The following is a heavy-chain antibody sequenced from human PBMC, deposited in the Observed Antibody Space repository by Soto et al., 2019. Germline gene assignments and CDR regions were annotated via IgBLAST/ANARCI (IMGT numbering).Heavy chain of an antibody. Sequence: GGSLRLSCAASGFTFSSYAMSWVRQAPGKGLEWVSAISGSGGSTYYADSVKGRFTISRDNSKNTLYLQMNSLRAEDTAVYYCASFEGGIAVAGYFQHWGQGTLVTVSS. V-gene: IGHV3-23*01. CDR2: ISGSGGST. CDR3: ASFEGGIAVAGYFQH. D-gene: IGHD6-19*01. CDR1: GFTFSSYA. J-gene: IGHJ1*01.